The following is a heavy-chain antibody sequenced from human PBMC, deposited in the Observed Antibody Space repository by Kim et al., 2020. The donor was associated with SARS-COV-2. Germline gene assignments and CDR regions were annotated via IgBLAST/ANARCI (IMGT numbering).Heavy chain of an antibody. J-gene: IGHJ4*02. V-gene: IGHV4-39*07. CDR1: GGSISSSSYY. CDR2: IYYSGST. Sequence: SETLSLTCTVSGGSISSSSYYWGWIRQPPGKGLEWIGSIYYSGSTYYNPSLKSRVTISVDTSKNQFSLKLSSVTAADTAVYYCARDLVDTAMEYFDYWGQGTLVTVSS. CDR3: ARDLVDTAMEYFDY. D-gene: IGHD5-18*01.